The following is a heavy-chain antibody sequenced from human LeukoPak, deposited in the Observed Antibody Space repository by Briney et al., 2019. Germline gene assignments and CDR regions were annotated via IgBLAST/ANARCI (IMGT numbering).Heavy chain of an antibody. CDR3: ARVSGPGMNEYYHL. V-gene: IGHV3-74*01. D-gene: IGHD3-10*01. CDR2: INDDGSFT. Sequence: GGSLRLSCAASGITFSEAWMHWVRQAPGKGLVWVSRINDDGSFTKYANSVKGRFTISRDNAKNTLFLQMDSLTVEDTAVYYCARVSGPGMNEYYHLWGQGTLVTASS. J-gene: IGHJ1*01. CDR1: GITFSEAW.